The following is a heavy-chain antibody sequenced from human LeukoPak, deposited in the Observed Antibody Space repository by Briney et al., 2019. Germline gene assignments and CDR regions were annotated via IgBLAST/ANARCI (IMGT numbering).Heavy chain of an antibody. CDR3: ARDGYYDSSGYYR. CDR2: INPNSGGT. V-gene: IGHV1-2*02. J-gene: IGHJ4*02. D-gene: IGHD3-22*01. CDR1: GYTFTGYY. Sequence: ASVKVSCKASGYTFTGYYMHWVRQAPGQGLEWMGWINPNSGGTNYAQKFQGRVTMTRDTSISTAYMELSRPRSDDTAVYYCARDGYYDSSGYYRWGQGTLVTVSS.